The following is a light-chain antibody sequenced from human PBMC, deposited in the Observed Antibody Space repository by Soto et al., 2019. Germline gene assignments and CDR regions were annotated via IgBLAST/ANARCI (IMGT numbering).Light chain of an antibody. Sequence: QSALTQPTSVSGSPGQSVTISCTGTSSDVGSYNRVSWYQQPPGTAPKLMIYEVSNRPSGVPDRFSGSKSGNTASLTISGLQAEDEADYYCSSYTSSSTGVFGTGTKLTVL. CDR2: EVS. CDR3: SSYTSSSTGV. J-gene: IGLJ1*01. V-gene: IGLV2-18*02. CDR1: SSDVGSYNR.